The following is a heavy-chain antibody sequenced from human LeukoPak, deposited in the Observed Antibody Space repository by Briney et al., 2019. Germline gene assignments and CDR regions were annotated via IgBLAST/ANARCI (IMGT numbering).Heavy chain of an antibody. CDR1: GFTFSSYA. D-gene: IGHD3-3*01. V-gene: IGHV3-30*04. J-gene: IGHJ6*03. CDR3: ARDPYDFWSGVRYYYYNMDV. CDR2: ISYDGSNK. Sequence: GRSLRLSCAASGFTFSSYAMHWVRQAPGKGLEWVAVISYDGSNKYYADSVKGRFTISRDNSKNTLYLQMNSLGAEDTAVYYCARDPYDFWSGVRYYYYNMDVWGKGTTVTVSS.